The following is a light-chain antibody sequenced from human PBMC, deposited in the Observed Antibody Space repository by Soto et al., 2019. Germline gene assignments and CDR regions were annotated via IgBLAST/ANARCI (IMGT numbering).Light chain of an antibody. CDR2: GAS. J-gene: IGKJ5*01. CDR1: QRISSN. Sequence: EIVLTQSPGTLSLSPGERATLSCRASQRISSNSLAWYLQKPGQAPRLLIYGASTRATGIPARFSGSGSGTEFTLTISSLQSEDFAVYYCQQYNNWPITFGQGTRLEI. CDR3: QQYNNWPIT. V-gene: IGKV3-15*01.